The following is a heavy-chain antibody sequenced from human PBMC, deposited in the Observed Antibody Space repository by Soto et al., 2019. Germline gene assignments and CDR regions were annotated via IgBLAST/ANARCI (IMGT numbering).Heavy chain of an antibody. J-gene: IGHJ4*03. D-gene: IGHD2-21*02. CDR3: AISYVVVTAIPSY. CDR1: GGSISSSSYY. V-gene: IGHV4-39*01. Sequence: SETLSLTCTVSGGSISSSSYYWGWIRQPPGKGLEWIGSIYYSGSTYYNPSLKSRVTISVDTSKNQFSLKLSSVTAADTAVYYCAISYVVVTAIPSYWGQGTKVTVSS. CDR2: IYYSGST.